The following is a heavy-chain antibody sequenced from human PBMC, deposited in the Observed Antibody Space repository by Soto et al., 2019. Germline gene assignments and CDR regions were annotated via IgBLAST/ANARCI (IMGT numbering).Heavy chain of an antibody. CDR1: GYTFTNFG. V-gene: IGHV1-18*01. CDR2: ISAYNGNT. J-gene: IGHJ4*02. CDR3: VVAAQPYYFDY. Sequence: GASVKVSCKASGYTFTNFGISWVRQAPGQGLEWMGWISAYNGNTNYAQNFQGRVTMTTDTSTSTAYMELRSLRSDDTAVYYCVVAAQPYYFDYWGQGTLVTVSS. D-gene: IGHD2-15*01.